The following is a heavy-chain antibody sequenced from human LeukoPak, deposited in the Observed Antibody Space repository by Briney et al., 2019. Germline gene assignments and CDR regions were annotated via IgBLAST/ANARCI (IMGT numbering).Heavy chain of an antibody. CDR2: IYYSGST. J-gene: IGHJ3*02. CDR1: GGSISSSSYY. V-gene: IGHV4-39*07. D-gene: IGHD3-22*01. CDR3: ARVRGDSSGYYRGNAFDI. Sequence: KSSETLSLTCTVSGGSISSSSYYWGWIRQPPGKGLEWIGSIYYSGSTYYNPSLKSRVTISVDTSKNQFSLKLSSVTAADTAVYYCARVRGDSSGYYRGNAFDIWGQGTMVTVSS.